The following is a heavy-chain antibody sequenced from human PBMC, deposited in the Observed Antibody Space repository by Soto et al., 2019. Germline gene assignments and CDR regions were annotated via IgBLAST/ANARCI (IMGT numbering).Heavy chain of an antibody. D-gene: IGHD3-22*01. CDR3: ARDGYYYDSSGYQSVYYFDY. CDR2: VHYTGST. CDR1: GGSFDITSSY. V-gene: IGHV4-39*02. J-gene: IGHJ4*02. Sequence: PSETLSLTCTVSGGSFDITSSYWGWIRQPPGKGLEWIGSVHYTGSTYYNPSLKSRVTISVDSSKNHLSLKVSSVTAADTAVYYCARDGYYYDSSGYQSVYYFDYWGQGTRVTVSS.